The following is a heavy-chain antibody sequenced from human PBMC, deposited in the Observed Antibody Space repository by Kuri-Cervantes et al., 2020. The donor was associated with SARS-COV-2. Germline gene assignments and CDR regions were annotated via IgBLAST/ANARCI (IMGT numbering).Heavy chain of an antibody. CDR3: ARVMKDYDFWSGYSEYQNWFDP. CDR1: GFTFDDYA. CDR2: ISWDGGST. J-gene: IGHJ5*02. Sequence: ETLSLTCAASGFTFDDYAMHWVRQAPGKGLEWVSLISWDGGSTYYADSVKGRFTISRDNSKNSLYLQMNSLRAEDTAVYYCARVMKDYDFWSGYSEYQNWFDPWGQGTLVTVSS. V-gene: IGHV3-43D*03. D-gene: IGHD3-3*01.